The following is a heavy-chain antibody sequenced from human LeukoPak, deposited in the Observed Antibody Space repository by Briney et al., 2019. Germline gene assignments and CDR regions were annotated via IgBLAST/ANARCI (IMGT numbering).Heavy chain of an antibody. V-gene: IGHV4-59*01. J-gene: IGHJ6*03. D-gene: IGHD3-10*01. CDR3: ARALGMVRGVNYYYMDV. CDR1: GGSISSYY. CDR2: IYYSGST. Sequence: PSETLSLTCTVSGGSISSYYWSWIRQPPGKGLEWIGYIYYSGSTNYNPSLKSRVTISVDTSKNQFSLKLSSVTAADTAVYYCARALGMVRGVNYYYMDVWGKGTTVTISS.